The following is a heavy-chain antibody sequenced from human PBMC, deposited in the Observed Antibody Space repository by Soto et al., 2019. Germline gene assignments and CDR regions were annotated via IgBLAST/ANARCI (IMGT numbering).Heavy chain of an antibody. J-gene: IGHJ4*02. Sequence: GGSLSLSCAASGFTFSSYSMNWVRQAPGKGLEWVSYISSSSSTIYYADSVKGRFTISRDNAKNSLYLQMNSLRAEDTAVYYCARDLNLGSFDYWGQGTLVTVSS. CDR2: ISSSSSTI. CDR1: GFTFSSYS. CDR3: ARDLNLGSFDY. V-gene: IGHV3-48*01.